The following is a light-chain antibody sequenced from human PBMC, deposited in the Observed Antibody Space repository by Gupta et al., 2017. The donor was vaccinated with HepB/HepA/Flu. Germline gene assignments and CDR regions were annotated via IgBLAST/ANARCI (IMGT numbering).Light chain of an antibody. CDR1: SSDVGGYNY. CDR3: SSYTSSSTWV. V-gene: IGLV2-14*03. Sequence: QSALTQPASVSGSPGQSITISCTGTSSDVGGYNYVSWYQQHPGKAPKPMIYDVSNRPAGLSNCFSGTKSGNTASLTXSXLQAEDXTDYYCSSYTSSSTWVFGGGTKLTVL. J-gene: IGLJ3*02. CDR2: DVS.